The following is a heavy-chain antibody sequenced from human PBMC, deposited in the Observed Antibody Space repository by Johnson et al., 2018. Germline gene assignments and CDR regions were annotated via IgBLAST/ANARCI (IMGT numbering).Heavy chain of an antibody. D-gene: IGHD2/OR15-2a*01. CDR2: INSDGSST. V-gene: IGHV3-74*01. J-gene: IGHJ6*03. Sequence: VQLQESGGGLVQPGGSLRLSCAASGFTFSSYWMHWVRQAPGKGLVWVSRINSDGSSTSYADSVKGRFTISRDNDKNTLYLQKNSLRAEDTAVYVCATLNHYYDYMDVWGKGTTVTVSS. CDR1: GFTFSSYW. CDR3: ATLNHYYDYMDV.